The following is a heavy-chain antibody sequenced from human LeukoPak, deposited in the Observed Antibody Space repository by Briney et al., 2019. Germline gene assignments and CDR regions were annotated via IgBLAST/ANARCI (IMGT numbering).Heavy chain of an antibody. CDR1: GGSIRSSYYY. J-gene: IGHJ3*02. V-gene: IGHV4-39*01. CDR3: AEAEYSSGWYAFDI. D-gene: IGHD6-19*01. CDR2: IYDSGST. Sequence: SETLSLTCTVSGGSIRSSYYYWGWIRQPPGKGLEWIGSIYDSGSTYYNPSLKSRVTISVDTSKNQFSLKLNSVTAADTAVYYCAEAEYSSGWYAFDIWGQGTMVTVSS.